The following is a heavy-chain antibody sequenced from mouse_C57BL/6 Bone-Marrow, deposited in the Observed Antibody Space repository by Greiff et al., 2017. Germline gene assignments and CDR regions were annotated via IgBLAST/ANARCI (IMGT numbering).Heavy chain of an antibody. CDR3: ARHYSSYVGWYFDV. J-gene: IGHJ1*03. V-gene: IGHV1-54*01. CDR1: GYAFTNYL. Sequence: QVQLQQSGAELVRPGTSVKVSCKASGYAFTNYLIEWVKQRPGQGLEWIGVINPGSGGTNYNEKFKGKATLTADKSSSTAYMQLSSLTSEDSAVYFCARHYSSYVGWYFDVWGTGTTVTVSS. CDR2: INPGSGGT. D-gene: IGHD1-1*01.